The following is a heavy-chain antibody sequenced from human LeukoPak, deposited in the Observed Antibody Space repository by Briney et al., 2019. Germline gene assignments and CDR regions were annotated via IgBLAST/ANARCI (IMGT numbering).Heavy chain of an antibody. Sequence: PGGSLRLSCTASGFTFGDYAMSWVRQAPGKGLEWVGFIRSKAYGGTTEYAASVKGRITISRDDSKSIAYLQMNSLKTEDTAVYYCTRAPLRITIFGVVIFSGDYWGQGTLVTVSS. J-gene: IGHJ4*02. CDR2: IRSKAYGGTT. V-gene: IGHV3-49*04. D-gene: IGHD3-3*01. CDR1: GFTFGDYA. CDR3: TRAPLRITIFGVVIFSGDY.